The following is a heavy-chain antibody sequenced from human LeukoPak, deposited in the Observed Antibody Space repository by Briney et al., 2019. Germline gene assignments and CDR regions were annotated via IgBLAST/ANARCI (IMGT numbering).Heavy chain of an antibody. V-gene: IGHV3-30*02. J-gene: IGHJ6*03. CDR3: AKAAVYDSSGYRYYYYYMDV. CDR2: IRYDGSNR. CDR1: GFTFSSYG. Sequence: GGSLRLSCAASGFTFSSYGMHWVRQAPGKGLEWVAFIRYDGSNRYYADSVKGRFTISRDNSKNTLYLQMNSLRAEDTAVYYCAKAAVYDSSGYRYYYYYMDVWGKGTTVTVSS. D-gene: IGHD3-22*01.